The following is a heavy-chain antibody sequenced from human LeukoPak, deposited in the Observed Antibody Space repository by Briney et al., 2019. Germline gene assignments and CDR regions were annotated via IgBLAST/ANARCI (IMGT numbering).Heavy chain of an antibody. CDR2: IYYSGST. CDR3: ARVGGSGSHYTPLFNY. V-gene: IGHV4-61*08. CDR1: GGSISSGGYY. Sequence: SQTLSLTCTVSGGSISSGGYYWSWIRQHPGKGLEWIGYIYYSGSTNYNPSLKSRVTISVDTSKNQFSLKLSSVTAADTAVYYCARVGGSGSHYTPLFNYWGQGTLVTVSS. D-gene: IGHD3-10*01. J-gene: IGHJ4*02.